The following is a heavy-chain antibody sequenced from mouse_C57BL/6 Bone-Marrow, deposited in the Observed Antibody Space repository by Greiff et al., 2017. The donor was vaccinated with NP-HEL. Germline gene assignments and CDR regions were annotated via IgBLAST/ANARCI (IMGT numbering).Heavy chain of an antibody. Sequence: QVQLKQSGAELVRPGASVTLSCKASGYTFTDYEMHWVKQTPVHGLEWIGAIDPETGGTAYNQKFKGKAILTADKSSSTAYMELRSLTSEDSAVYYCTRHYDYSWYFDYWGQGTTLTVSS. CDR2: IDPETGGT. J-gene: IGHJ2*01. CDR1: GYTFTDYE. D-gene: IGHD2-4*01. CDR3: TRHYDYSWYFDY. V-gene: IGHV1-15*01.